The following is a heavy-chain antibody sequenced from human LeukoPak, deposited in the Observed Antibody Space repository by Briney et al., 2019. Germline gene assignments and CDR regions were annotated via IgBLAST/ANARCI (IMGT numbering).Heavy chain of an antibody. CDR1: GGSISSYY. CDR3: ARQTGSSWYYALDI. Sequence: PSETLSLTCTVSGGSISSYYWSWIRQPPGKGLEWIGYIYDSGSTNYNPSLKSRVTISVDTSKSHFSLKLSSVTTADTAVYYCARQTGSSWYYALDIWGQGTVVTVSS. D-gene: IGHD6-13*01. J-gene: IGHJ3*02. CDR2: IYDSGST. V-gene: IGHV4-59*08.